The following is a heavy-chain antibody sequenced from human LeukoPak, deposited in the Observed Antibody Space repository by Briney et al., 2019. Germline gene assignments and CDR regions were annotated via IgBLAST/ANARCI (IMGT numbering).Heavy chain of an antibody. CDR2: ISGNSAYI. CDR3: ALCGYSWGYMDV. J-gene: IGHJ6*03. CDR1: GFTFSSYS. Sequence: GGSLRLSCAGSGFTFSSYSINWVRQAPGKGLEWVSSISGNSAYIFYADSVKGRFTISRDNAENSLYLQMNSLRAEDTAVYYCALCGYSWGYMDVWGKGTTVTVSS. V-gene: IGHV3-21*01. D-gene: IGHD5-18*01.